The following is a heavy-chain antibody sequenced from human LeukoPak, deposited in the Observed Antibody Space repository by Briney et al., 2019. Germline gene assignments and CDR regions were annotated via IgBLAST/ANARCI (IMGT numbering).Heavy chain of an antibody. D-gene: IGHD1-1*01. CDR2: IYYSGST. J-gene: IGHJ6*02. V-gene: IGHV4-39*02. CDR1: GGSISSSSYY. Sequence: SETLSLTCTVSGGSISSSSYYWGWIRQPPGKGLEWIGSIYYSGSTYYNPSLKSRVTVSVDTSKNQFSLRLSSVTAADTAVYYCARDRNVANWNGGNAMDVWGQGTTVTVSS. CDR3: ARDRNVANWNGGNAMDV.